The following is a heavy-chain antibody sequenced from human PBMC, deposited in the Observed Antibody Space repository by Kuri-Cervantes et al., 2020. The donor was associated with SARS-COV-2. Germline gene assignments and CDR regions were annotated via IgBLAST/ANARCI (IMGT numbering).Heavy chain of an antibody. V-gene: IGHV3-23*01. D-gene: IGHD2-15*01. Sequence: GGSLRLSCAASGFTISSYSMGWVRQAPGKGLEWISVISGSGGRTYYADSVKGRFTFSKDNYRNTLYLQMNSLRADDTAVYYCAKELRLYYSMDFWGKGTTVTVSS. CDR1: GFTISSYS. CDR3: AKELRLYYSMDF. J-gene: IGHJ6*03. CDR2: ISGSGGRT.